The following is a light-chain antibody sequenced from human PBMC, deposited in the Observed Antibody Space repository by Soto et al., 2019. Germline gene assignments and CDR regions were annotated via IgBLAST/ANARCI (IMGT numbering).Light chain of an antibody. CDR1: QIISSSY. CDR2: GAS. V-gene: IGKV3D-7*01. J-gene: IGKJ5*01. Sequence: EVVLTQSPATLSLSPGEGATLSCRASQIISSSYLSWYQQKPGQAPRLLIYGASTRATGIPARFSGSGRGSGTDFTLTISSLQPEDFAVYYCQQYSNWPPITFGQGTRLENK. CDR3: QQYSNWPPIT.